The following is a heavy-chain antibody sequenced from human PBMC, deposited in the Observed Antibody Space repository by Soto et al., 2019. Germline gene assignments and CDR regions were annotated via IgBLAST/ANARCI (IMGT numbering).Heavy chain of an antibody. CDR1: GDTFSSYA. V-gene: IGHV1-69*01. Sequence: QVQLVQSGAEVKKPGSSVKVSCKASGDTFSSYAISWVRQATGQGLEWMGGIIPIFRTASSAQRFLGRVTITADESKHTAYMELSSLRSEDTALYYCARHQIAVAVIDVFDIWGQGTMVTVSS. CDR3: ARHQIAVAVIDVFDI. J-gene: IGHJ3*02. CDR2: IIPIFRTA. D-gene: IGHD6-19*01.